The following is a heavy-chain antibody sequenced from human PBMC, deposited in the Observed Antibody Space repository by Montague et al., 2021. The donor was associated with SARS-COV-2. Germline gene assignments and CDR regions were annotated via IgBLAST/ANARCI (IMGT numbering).Heavy chain of an antibody. V-gene: IGHV4-39*01. CDR3: AVVDILTGYSLNY. CDR2: IYHTGRT. D-gene: IGHD3-9*01. J-gene: IGHJ4*02. CDR1: HGSTSSSSYY. Sequence: SETLSLTCTVSHGSTSSSSYYWGWIRQPPGKGLEWIGGIYHTGRTYNNPSLKGRVTLSVDTSRNQFSLKVSSVTAAETAMYYCAVVDILTGYSLNYWGQGTLVTVSS.